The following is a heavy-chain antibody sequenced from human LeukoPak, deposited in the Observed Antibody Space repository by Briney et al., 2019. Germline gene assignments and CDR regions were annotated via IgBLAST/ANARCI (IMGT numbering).Heavy chain of an antibody. CDR1: GYTLTELS. Sequence: ASVKVSCKVSGYTLTELSMHWVRQAPGKGLEWMGGFDPEDGETIYAQKFQGRVTMTEDTSTDTAYMELSSLRSEDTAVYYCATGHRYCSSTSCYQEGYYYYMGVWGKGTTVTISS. V-gene: IGHV1-24*01. J-gene: IGHJ6*03. CDR2: FDPEDGET. CDR3: ATGHRYCSSTSCYQEGYYYYMGV. D-gene: IGHD2-2*01.